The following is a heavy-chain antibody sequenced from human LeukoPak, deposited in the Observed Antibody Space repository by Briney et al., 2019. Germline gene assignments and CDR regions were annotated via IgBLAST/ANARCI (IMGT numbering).Heavy chain of an antibody. CDR1: GFTVSSNY. D-gene: IGHD3-22*01. J-gene: IGHJ4*02. CDR3: ASYFSYYYDSSGY. CDR2: IYSGGST. V-gene: IGHV3-66*01. Sequence: GGSLRLSCAASGFTVSSNYMSWVRQAPGKGLEWVSVIYSGGSTYYADSVKGRFTISRDNSKNTLYLQMNSLRAEDTAVYYCASYFSYYYDSSGYWGQGTLVTVSS.